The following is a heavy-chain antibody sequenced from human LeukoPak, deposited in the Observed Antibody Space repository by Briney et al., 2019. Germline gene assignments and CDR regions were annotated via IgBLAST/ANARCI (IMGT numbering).Heavy chain of an antibody. CDR1: GDSVSSGYY. V-gene: IGHV4-38-2*02. J-gene: IGHJ5*02. Sequence: PSETLSLTCTVSGDSVSSGYYWGWIRQPPGKGLEWVGSIYHNGKTHYNPSLKSRVTISVDTSKTYFSLKLNSVTAADTAVYYCAREAALLRYFDWLPANRFDPWGQGTLVIVSS. CDR2: IYHNGKT. D-gene: IGHD3-9*01. CDR3: AREAALLRYFDWLPANRFDP.